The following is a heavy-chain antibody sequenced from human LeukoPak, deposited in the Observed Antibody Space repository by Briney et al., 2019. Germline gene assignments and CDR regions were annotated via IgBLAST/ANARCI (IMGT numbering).Heavy chain of an antibody. CDR2: ISGSGDST. J-gene: IGHJ4*02. D-gene: IGHD6-19*01. CDR1: GFTFSSYT. V-gene: IGHV3-23*01. Sequence: PGGSLRLSCAASGFTFSSYTMIWVRQAPGKGLEWVSAISGSGDSTYYADSVRGRFTISRDNAQNSLYLQMNSLRAEDTAVYYCARDGRQWLVTRSFDYWGQGTLVTVSS. CDR3: ARDGRQWLVTRSFDY.